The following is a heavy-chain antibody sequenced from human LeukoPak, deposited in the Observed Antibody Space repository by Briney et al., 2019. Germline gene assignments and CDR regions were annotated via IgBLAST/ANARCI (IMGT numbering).Heavy chain of an antibody. D-gene: IGHD6-13*01. CDR3: ITSLAAAGSGSLDAFDI. J-gene: IGHJ3*02. Sequence: SETLSLTCAVSGYSISSGYYWGWIRQPPGKGLAWIGSIYHSGSTYYNPSLKSRVTISVDTSKNQFSLKLSSVTAADTAVYYCITSLAAAGSGSLDAFDIWGQGTMVTVSS. V-gene: IGHV4-38-2*01. CDR2: IYHSGST. CDR1: GYSISSGYY.